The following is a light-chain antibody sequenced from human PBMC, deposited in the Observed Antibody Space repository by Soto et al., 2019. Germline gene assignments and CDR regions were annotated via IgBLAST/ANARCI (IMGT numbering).Light chain of an antibody. CDR1: QRVSSY. CDR2: GVS. J-gene: IGKJ2*01. CDR3: LQIHTFPRT. Sequence: IQLTQSPSFLSASVGDRVTITCRASQRVSSYLNWYQQKPGKTPKLLISGVSTLESGVSSRFSGSGSTTDFTLTISSLQPEDFATSYCLQIHTFPRTFGQGTKVEIK. V-gene: IGKV1-9*01.